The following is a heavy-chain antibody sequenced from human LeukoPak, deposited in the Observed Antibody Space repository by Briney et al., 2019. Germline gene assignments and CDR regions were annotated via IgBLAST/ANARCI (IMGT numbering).Heavy chain of an antibody. J-gene: IGHJ4*02. V-gene: IGHV3-53*01. CDR3: ARGVEPLAANTLAY. CDR2: LYSDGNT. CDR1: GFTVITND. Sequence: PGGSLRLSCAASGFTVITNDMTWVRQAPGKGLEWVSVLYSDGNTKYAASVQGRFTISRDNSKNTLYLEMNSLSPDDTAVYYWARGVEPLAANTLAYWGQGTLVTVSS. D-gene: IGHD1-14*01.